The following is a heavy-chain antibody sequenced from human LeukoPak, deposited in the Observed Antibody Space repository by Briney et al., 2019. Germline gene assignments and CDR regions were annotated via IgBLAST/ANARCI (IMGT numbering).Heavy chain of an antibody. V-gene: IGHV3-23*01. J-gene: IGHJ6*02. Sequence: PGGSLRLSCAASGFTFSSYAMSWVRQAPGKGLEWVSAISGSGGSTYYADSVKGRFTISRDNSKNTLYLQMNSLRAEDTAVYYCAKDRRFLEWLGYYYYGMDVWGQGTTVTVSS. D-gene: IGHD3-3*01. CDR1: GFTFSSYA. CDR2: ISGSGGST. CDR3: AKDRRFLEWLGYYYYGMDV.